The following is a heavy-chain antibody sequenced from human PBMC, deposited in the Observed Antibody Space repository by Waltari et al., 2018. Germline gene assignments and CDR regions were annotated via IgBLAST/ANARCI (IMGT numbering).Heavy chain of an antibody. D-gene: IGHD2-21*02. CDR3: AKDRGETVVTPDPRKYYYYYMDV. Sequence: QVQLVESGGGVVQPGRSLRLSCAASGFTFSSYGMHWVRQAPGKGLEWVAVIWYDGSNKYYADSVKGRFTISRDNSKNTLYLQMNSLRAEDTAVYYCAKDRGETVVTPDPRKYYYYYMDVWGKGTTVTVSS. CDR1: GFTFSSYG. V-gene: IGHV3-33*06. CDR2: IWYDGSNK. J-gene: IGHJ6*03.